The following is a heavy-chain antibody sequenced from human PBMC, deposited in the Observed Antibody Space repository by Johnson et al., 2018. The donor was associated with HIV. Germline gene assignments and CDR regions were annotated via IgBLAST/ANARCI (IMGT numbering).Heavy chain of an antibody. J-gene: IGHJ3*02. CDR3: ASTIDIVPTGRSYDAFDI. D-gene: IGHD5-12*01. Sequence: QVQLVESGGGVVQPGRSLRLSCAASGFSLSDYAIHWVRQAPVKGLEWVGVMSYDGSKENYADSVKGRFTISRDNSKNTVYLQMNTLRPEDTAVYYCASTIDIVPTGRSYDAFDIWGQGTTVTVSS. CDR1: GFSLSDYA. V-gene: IGHV3-30-3*01. CDR2: MSYDGSKE.